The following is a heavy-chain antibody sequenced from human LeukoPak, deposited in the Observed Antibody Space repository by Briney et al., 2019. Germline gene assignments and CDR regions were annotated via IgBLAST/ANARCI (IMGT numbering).Heavy chain of an antibody. D-gene: IGHD1-26*01. V-gene: IGHV5-51*01. J-gene: IGHJ3*01. CDR1: GYSFTSYC. CDR3: GMSGDRVPLQDDVFDV. Sequence: ESLKISCKVSGYSFTSYCIGWVRQMPGKGLEWMGIIYPGDSGPTYSPSFKGQVTISVDKSINTAYLQWSSLQASDTAMYYCGMSGDRVPLQDDVFDVWGQGTMVTVST. CDR2: IYPGDSGP.